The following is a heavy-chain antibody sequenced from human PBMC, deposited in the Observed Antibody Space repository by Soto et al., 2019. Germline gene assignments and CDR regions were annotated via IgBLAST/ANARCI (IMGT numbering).Heavy chain of an antibody. D-gene: IGHD3-16*01. J-gene: IGHJ3*02. CDR1: GYTFASYA. Sequence: ASVKVSCKASGYTFASYAINWVRQATGQGLEGMGWMNPNSGNTGYAQKFQGRVTMTRNTSISTAYMELSSLRSEDTAVYYCARGHPREEYDYLWGSYDAFDIWGQGTMVTVSS. V-gene: IGHV1-8*01. CDR3: ARGHPREEYDYLWGSYDAFDI. CDR2: MNPNSGNT.